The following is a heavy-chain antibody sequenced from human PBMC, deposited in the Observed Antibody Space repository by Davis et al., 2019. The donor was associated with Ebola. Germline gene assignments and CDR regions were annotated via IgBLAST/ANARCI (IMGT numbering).Heavy chain of an antibody. CDR3: ARSSSGPDWFDP. CDR1: GGSFSGYY. V-gene: IGHV4-34*01. J-gene: IGHJ5*01. D-gene: IGHD6-19*01. Sequence: SETLSLTCAVYGGSFSGYYWSWIRQPPGKGLEWIGSIYYSGSTYYNPSLKSRVTISVDTSKNQFSLKLSSVTAADTAVYYCARSSSGPDWFDPWGQGTLVTVSS. CDR2: IYYSGST.